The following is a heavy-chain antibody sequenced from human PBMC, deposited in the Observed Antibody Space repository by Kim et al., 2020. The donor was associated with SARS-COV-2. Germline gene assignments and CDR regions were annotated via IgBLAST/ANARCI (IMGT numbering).Heavy chain of an antibody. CDR3: AKMTLSGGSSQFDY. J-gene: IGHJ4*02. V-gene: IGHV3-30*18. CDR1: GFTFSSYG. CDR2: ISYDGSNK. D-gene: IGHD2-15*01. Sequence: GGSLRLSCAASGFTFSSYGMHWVRQAPGKGLEWVAVISYDGSNKYYADSVKGRFTISRDNSKNTLYLQMNSLRAEDTAVYYCAKMTLSGGSSQFDYWGQGTLVTVSS.